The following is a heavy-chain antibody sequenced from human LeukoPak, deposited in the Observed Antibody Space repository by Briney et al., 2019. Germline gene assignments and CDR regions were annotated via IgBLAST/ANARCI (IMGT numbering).Heavy chain of an antibody. V-gene: IGHV3-49*04. CDR1: GFTFGDYA. CDR3: TSGGADYYGSSRYYQYYFDY. D-gene: IGHD3-22*01. J-gene: IGHJ4*02. Sequence: GGSLRLSCTASGFTFGDYAMSWVRQAPGKGLEWVGFIRSKAYGGTTEYAASVKGRFTSSRDDSKSIAYLQMNSLKTEDTAVYYCTSGGADYYGSSRYYQYYFDYWGQGTLVTVSS. CDR2: IRSKAYGGTT.